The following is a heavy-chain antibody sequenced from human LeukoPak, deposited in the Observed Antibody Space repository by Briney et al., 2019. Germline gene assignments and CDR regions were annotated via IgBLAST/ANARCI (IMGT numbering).Heavy chain of an antibody. CDR1: GGSISSYY. D-gene: IGHD5-12*01. J-gene: IGHJ4*02. CDR2: IYYSGST. CDR3: ARPGYSAYEILDY. Sequence: PSETLSLTCTVSGGSISSYYWSWIRQPPGKGLEWIGYIYYSGSTNYSPSLKSRVTISVDTSKNQFSLKLSSVTAADTAVYYCARPGYSAYEILDYWGQGTLVTVSS. V-gene: IGHV4-59*08.